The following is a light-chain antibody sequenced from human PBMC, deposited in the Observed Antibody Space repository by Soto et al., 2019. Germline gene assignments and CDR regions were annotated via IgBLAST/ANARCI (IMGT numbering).Light chain of an antibody. CDR2: DAS. V-gene: IGKV3-11*01. CDR1: QSVSSY. CDR3: QRRRNWPPIT. J-gene: IGKJ5*01. Sequence: EIVLTQSPATLSLSPGERATLSCRASQSVSSYLAWYQQKPGQAPRLLIYDASNRATGIPARFSGSGSGTDFTLTISSLEPDYFAFYGGQRRRNWPPITCGQETGLEI.